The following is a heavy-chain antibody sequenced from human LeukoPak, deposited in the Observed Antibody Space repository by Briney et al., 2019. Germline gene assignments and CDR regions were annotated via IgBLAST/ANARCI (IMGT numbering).Heavy chain of an antibody. CDR3: ARQRDTYYDFSYFDY. Sequence: PSETLSLTCTVSGGSISSSTYYWGWIRQPPGKGLEWIGSMYYSGSTYDNPSLKSRVTISVDTSKNQFSLKLSSVTAADTAVYYCARQRDTYYDFSYFDYWGQGTLVTVSS. CDR1: GGSISSSTYY. D-gene: IGHD3-3*01. V-gene: IGHV4-39*01. J-gene: IGHJ4*02. CDR2: MYYSGST.